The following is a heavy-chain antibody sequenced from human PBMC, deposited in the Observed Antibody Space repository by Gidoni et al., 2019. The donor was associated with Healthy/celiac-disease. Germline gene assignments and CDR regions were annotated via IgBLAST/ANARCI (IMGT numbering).Heavy chain of an antibody. CDR1: GFPFSSYA. J-gene: IGHJ4*02. V-gene: IGHV3-23*01. D-gene: IGHD3-22*01. Sequence: EVQLLESGGGLVQPGGSLRLSCAASGFPFSSYAMSWVRQAPGKGLEWVSAISGSGGSTYYADSVKGRFTISRDNSKNTLYLQMNSLRAEDTAVYYCARITMIVVVHKFDYWGQGTLVTVSS. CDR2: ISGSGGST. CDR3: ARITMIVVVHKFDY.